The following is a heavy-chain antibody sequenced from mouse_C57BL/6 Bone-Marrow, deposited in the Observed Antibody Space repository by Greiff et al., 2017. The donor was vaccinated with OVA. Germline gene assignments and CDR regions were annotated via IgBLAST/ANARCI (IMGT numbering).Heavy chain of an antibody. Sequence: EVKLVESGGGLVQPGDSLSLSCAASGFTFTNYYMSWVRQPPGKALEWLAFIRNKPNGSTTEYSASVKGRFTISRDNSQSILYLQMNALRAEDSGTYYCARYKGRVAVDYFDYWGQGTALTVSS. J-gene: IGHJ2*01. CDR3: ARYKGRVAVDYFDY. CDR2: IRNKPNGSTT. V-gene: IGHV7-3*01. CDR1: GFTFTNYY. D-gene: IGHD1-1*01.